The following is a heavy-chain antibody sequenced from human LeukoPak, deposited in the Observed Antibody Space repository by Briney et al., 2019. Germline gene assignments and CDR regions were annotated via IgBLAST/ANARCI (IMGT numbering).Heavy chain of an antibody. CDR1: GGSISSYY. CDR2: IYYSGST. J-gene: IGHJ3*02. D-gene: IGHD3-10*01. V-gene: IGHV4-59*08. CDR3: ARHRMVRGVHDAFDI. Sequence: PSETLSLTCTVSGGSISSYYWSWIRQPPGKGLEWIGYIYYSGSTNYNPSLKSRVTISVDTSKNQFSLKLSSVTAADTAVYYCARHRMVRGVHDAFDIWGQGTVVTVSS.